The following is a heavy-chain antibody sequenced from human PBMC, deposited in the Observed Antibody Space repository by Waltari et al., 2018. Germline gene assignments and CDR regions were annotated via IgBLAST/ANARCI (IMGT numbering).Heavy chain of an antibody. D-gene: IGHD3-3*01. CDR2: VYHVGYT. CDR1: GASFSANYW. Sequence: QVQLQESGPGLVEPSGTLSLTCAVSGASFSANYWWDWVRQSPGQGLEWIGQVYHVGYTNYNPSLKSRLTMSIDKSKNQFSLRLTSVTAADTGVYYCARSRSGYTFFDYWGQGVMVTVSS. V-gene: IGHV4-4*02. J-gene: IGHJ4*02. CDR3: ARSRSGYTFFDY.